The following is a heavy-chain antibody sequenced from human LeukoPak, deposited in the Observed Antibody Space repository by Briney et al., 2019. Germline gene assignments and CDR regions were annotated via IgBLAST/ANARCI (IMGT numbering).Heavy chain of an antibody. V-gene: IGHV5-51*01. D-gene: IGHD4-23*01. J-gene: IGHJ4*02. CDR2: IYPGDSDT. CDR1: GYSFTNYW. Sequence: GESLKISCKGSGYSFTNYWIGWVRQMPGKGLEWMGIIYPGDSDTRYSPSFQGQVTILADKSITTAYVQWSSLETSDTAMFYCARLGDYGGNSGYGFDYWGQGTLVTVSS. CDR3: ARLGDYGGNSGYGFDY.